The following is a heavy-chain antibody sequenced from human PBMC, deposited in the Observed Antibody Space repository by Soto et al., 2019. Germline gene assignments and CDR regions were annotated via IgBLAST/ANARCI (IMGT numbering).Heavy chain of an antibody. D-gene: IGHD3-10*01. Sequence: VASLRLTCASSGCTFNDYFRSWLRQTSGKGLELVSGINWNGGSTGYADSVKGRFTISRDYAKNSLYLQMNSLRAEDTALYYCARDLSVYYGSGGGTYGMGVWGQGT. V-gene: IGHV3-20*04. CDR1: GCTFNDYF. J-gene: IGHJ6*02. CDR3: ARDLSVYYGSGGGTYGMGV. CDR2: INWNGGST.